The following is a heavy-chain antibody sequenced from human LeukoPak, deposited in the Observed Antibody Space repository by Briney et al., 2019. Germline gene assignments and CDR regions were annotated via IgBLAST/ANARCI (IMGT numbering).Heavy chain of an antibody. D-gene: IGHD3-3*01. CDR2: IYTSGST. Sequence: SETLSLICTVSGGSISSYYWSWIRQPAGKGLEWIGRIYTSGSTNYNPSLKSRVTMSVDTSKNQFSLKLSSVTAADTAVYYCARAQPMGDFWSGKDRGDWFDPWGQGTLVTVSS. J-gene: IGHJ5*02. CDR3: ARAQPMGDFWSGKDRGDWFDP. V-gene: IGHV4-4*07. CDR1: GGSISSYY.